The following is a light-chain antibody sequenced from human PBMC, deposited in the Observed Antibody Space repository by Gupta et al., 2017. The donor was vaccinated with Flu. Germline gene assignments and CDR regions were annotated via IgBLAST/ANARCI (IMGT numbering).Light chain of an antibody. V-gene: IGKV3-15*01. CDR1: QSVSSN. CDR3: QQYNNWPQT. J-gene: IGKJ1*01. Sequence: IVITQPPGTLSVSPGERATLSCRASQSVSSNLAWYQQKPGQAPRLLIYGASTRAPGIPARFSGSGSGTEFTLTISSLQSEDFAVYYCQQYNNWPQTFGQGTKVEIK. CDR2: GAS.